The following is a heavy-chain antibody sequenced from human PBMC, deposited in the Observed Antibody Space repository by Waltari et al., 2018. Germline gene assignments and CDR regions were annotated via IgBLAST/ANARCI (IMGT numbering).Heavy chain of an antibody. J-gene: IGHJ5*02. Sequence: QVQLQQWGAGLLKPSETLSLTCAVYGGSFSGYYWSWIRQPPGKGLEWIGEINHSGSTNYNPALKSRVAIAVDTSKNQFARKLGSGTAADTAVYYCARGAEIQLWFLRLSRRGYNWFDPWGQGTLVTVSS. D-gene: IGHD5-18*01. CDR2: INHSGST. CDR1: GGSFSGYY. V-gene: IGHV4-34*01. CDR3: ARGAEIQLWFLRLSRRGYNWFDP.